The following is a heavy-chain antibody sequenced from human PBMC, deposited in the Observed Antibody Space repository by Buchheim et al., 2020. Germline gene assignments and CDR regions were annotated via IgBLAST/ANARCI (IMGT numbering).Heavy chain of an antibody. CDR1: GLTFSNYW. Sequence: EVQLVESGGGLVQPGGSLRLSCAASGLTFSNYWMNWVRQAPGKGLVWVSRINSDGSSTSYADSVKGRFTISRDNAKKQPYLQMNSLRAEDTAVYYCVRVGSGWGSFDYWGQGTL. CDR2: INSDGSST. CDR3: VRVGSGWGSFDY. V-gene: IGHV3-74*01. D-gene: IGHD6-19*01. J-gene: IGHJ4*02.